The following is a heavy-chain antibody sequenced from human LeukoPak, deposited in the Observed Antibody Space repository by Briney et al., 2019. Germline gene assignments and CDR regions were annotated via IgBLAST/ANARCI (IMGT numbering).Heavy chain of an antibody. D-gene: IGHD2/OR15-2a*01. J-gene: IGHJ5*02. Sequence: YPGGSLRLSCATSGFTFSNAWMSWVRQAPGKGLEWVGRIKSKSEAGTPDYAAPVKGRFTISRDDSKNTLYLQMNSLKTEDTAVYYCSTLYRLDPWGQGTLVTVSS. CDR1: GFTFSNAW. CDR2: IKSKSEAGTP. CDR3: STLYRLDP. V-gene: IGHV3-15*01.